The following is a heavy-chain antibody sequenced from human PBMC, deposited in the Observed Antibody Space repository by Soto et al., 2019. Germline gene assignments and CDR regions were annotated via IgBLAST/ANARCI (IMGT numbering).Heavy chain of an antibody. CDR2: ISYDGSNK. Sequence: GGSLRLSCAASGFTFSSSGMHWVRPAQGKGLEWVAVISYDGSNKYYADSEKGRFPISTDNSKNTLYLQMKSPRAKDTAVDYCAKARLPLRILADRGLLASRLDAGGQGTFVTASS. D-gene: IGHD6-6*01. J-gene: IGHJ5*02. CDR1: GFTFSSSG. CDR3: AKARLPLRILADRGLLASRLDA. V-gene: IGHV3-30*18.